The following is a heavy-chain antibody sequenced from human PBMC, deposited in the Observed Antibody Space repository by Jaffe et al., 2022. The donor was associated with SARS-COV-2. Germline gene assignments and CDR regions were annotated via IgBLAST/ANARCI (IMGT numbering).Heavy chain of an antibody. CDR2: ISGRGTYT. V-gene: IGHV3-23*04. Sequence: EVQLVESGGNLVQPGGSLRLSCAASGFSFSTYDIDWIRQAPGKGPEWVSTISGRGTYTFYADSVKGRFTISRDSSKSTLYLQMNSLRAEDTAIYYCATHRPGNDWFDPWGQGTLVTVSS. J-gene: IGHJ5*02. CDR1: GFSFSTYD. CDR3: ATHRPGNDWFDP.